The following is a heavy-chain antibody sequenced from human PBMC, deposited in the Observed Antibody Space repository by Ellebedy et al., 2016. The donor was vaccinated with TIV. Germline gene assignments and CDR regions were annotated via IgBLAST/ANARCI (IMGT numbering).Heavy chain of an antibody. J-gene: IGHJ4*02. CDR1: GGSISSYY. CDR3: ARIFDYGDLYYFDY. Sequence: MPSETLSLTCTVSGGSISSYYWSWIRQPPGKGLEWIGYIYYSGSTNYNPSLKSRVTISVDTSKNQFSLKLSSVTAADTAVYYCARIFDYGDLYYFDYWGQGTLVTVSS. D-gene: IGHD4-17*01. V-gene: IGHV4-59*12. CDR2: IYYSGST.